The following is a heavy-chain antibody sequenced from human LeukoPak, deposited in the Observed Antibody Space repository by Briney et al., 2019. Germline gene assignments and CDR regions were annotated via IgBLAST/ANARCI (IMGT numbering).Heavy chain of an antibody. D-gene: IGHD1-26*01. V-gene: IGHV6-1*01. CDR3: MGQKPGLRAFDI. CDR2: TYYRSKWFN. Sequence: PSQTLSLTCAISGDAVSRKSAAWNWIRPSPSRGLEWLVRTYYRSKWFNEYAVSVKSRITINPDTSKNQFSLQLSSVTPEDTAVYYCMGQKPGLRAFDIWGQGTMVTVSS. CDR1: GDAVSRKSAA. J-gene: IGHJ3*02.